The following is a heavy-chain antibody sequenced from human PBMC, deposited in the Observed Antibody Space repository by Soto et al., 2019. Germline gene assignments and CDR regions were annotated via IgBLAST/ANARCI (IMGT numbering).Heavy chain of an antibody. CDR2: IVVGSGNT. V-gene: IGHV1-58*01. J-gene: IGHJ6*02. D-gene: IGHD3-10*01. Sequence: ASVKVSCKASGFTFTSSAVQWVRQARGQRLEWIGWIVVGSGNTNYAQKFQERVTITRDMSTSTAYMELNSLRPEDTALYYCGKDHYGSAIYGMDVWGQGTTVTVSS. CDR1: GFTFTSSA. CDR3: GKDHYGSAIYGMDV.